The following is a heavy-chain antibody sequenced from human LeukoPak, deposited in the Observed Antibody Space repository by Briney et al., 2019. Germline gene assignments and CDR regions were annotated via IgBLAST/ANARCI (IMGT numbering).Heavy chain of an antibody. CDR3: TSCGGDCYSGFDY. J-gene: IGHJ4*02. CDR1: GFTFSGSA. Sequence: GGSLRLSCAASGFTFSGSAMHWVRQASGKGLEWVGRIRSKANSYATAYAASVKGRFTISRDDSKNTAYLQMDSLKTEDTAVYYCTSCGGDCYSGFDYWGQGTLVTVSS. CDR2: IRSKANSYAT. D-gene: IGHD2-21*02. V-gene: IGHV3-73*01.